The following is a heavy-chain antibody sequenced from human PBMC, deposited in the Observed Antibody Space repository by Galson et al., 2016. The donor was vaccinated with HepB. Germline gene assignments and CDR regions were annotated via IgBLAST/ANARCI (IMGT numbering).Heavy chain of an antibody. J-gene: IGHJ4*02. CDR2: IYYSGST. V-gene: IGHV4-39*07. Sequence: SETLSLTCTVSDGSISSSSYFWGWIRQPPGKGLEWIGSIYYSGSTYYNPSLKSRIAISVDTSKNQFSLKLSSVTAADTAVYYCARSPQRVRFDYWGQGTLVTVSS. CDR3: ARSPQRVRFDY. CDR1: DGSISSSSYF.